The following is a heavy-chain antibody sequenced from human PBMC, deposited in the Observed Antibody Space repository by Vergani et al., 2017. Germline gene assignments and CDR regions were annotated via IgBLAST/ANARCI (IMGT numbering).Heavy chain of an antibody. CDR2: INPNSGNT. Sequence: QVQLVQSGAEVKKPGSSVKVSCKASGYTFTGYYMHWVRQAPGQGLEWMGWINPNSGNTGYAQKFQGRVTMTRNTSISTAYMELSSLRSEDTAVYYCARWYYDFWSGYYRYYYYGMDVWGQGTTVTVSS. D-gene: IGHD3-3*01. J-gene: IGHJ6*02. CDR1: GYTFTGYY. CDR3: ARWYYDFWSGYYRYYYYGMDV. V-gene: IGHV1-8*02.